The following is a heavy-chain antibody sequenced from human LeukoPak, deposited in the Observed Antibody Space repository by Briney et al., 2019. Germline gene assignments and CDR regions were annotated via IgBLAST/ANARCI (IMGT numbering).Heavy chain of an antibody. V-gene: IGHV3-74*01. CDR1: GSTFRTYW. CDR3: ARDPEMATILQFFDY. CDR2: IKRDGGST. Sequence: GGSLRLSCAAPGSTFRTYWIHWFRQAQGRGLVWAPRIKRDGGSTSSAASLKGRFTISREIAKTTLYLQMTSSRPEDTAVNHCARDPEMATILQFFDYGGQGSLATVSS. J-gene: IGHJ4*02. D-gene: IGHD5-24*01.